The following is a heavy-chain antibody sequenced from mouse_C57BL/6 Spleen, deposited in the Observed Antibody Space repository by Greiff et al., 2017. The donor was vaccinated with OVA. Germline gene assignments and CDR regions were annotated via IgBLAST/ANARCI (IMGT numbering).Heavy chain of an antibody. CDR1: GYAFTNYL. V-gene: IGHV1-54*01. J-gene: IGHJ3*01. Sequence: QVQLQQSGAELVRPGTSVKVSCKASGYAFTNYLIEWVKQRPGQGLEWIGVINPGSGGTNYNEKFKGKATLTADKSSSTAYMQLSSLTSEDSAVYFCARSGGEEFAYWGQGTLVTVSA. CDR3: ARSGGEEFAY. CDR2: INPGSGGT. D-gene: IGHD3-1*01.